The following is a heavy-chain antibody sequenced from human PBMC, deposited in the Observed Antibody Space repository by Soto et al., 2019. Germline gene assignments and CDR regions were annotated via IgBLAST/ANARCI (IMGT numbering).Heavy chain of an antibody. CDR1: GVTFSSYA. CDR3: AKDWSNDTETTEIYY. D-gene: IGHD4-17*01. Sequence: PGVSLSLSCATSGVTFSSYAISWVRQGPEKGLEWVSGISDSGGSTYYADSVKGRFTSSRGNSKNTLYLQMNSLRAEDTAVYYCAKDWSNDTETTEIYY. CDR2: ISDSGGST. V-gene: IGHV3-23*01. J-gene: IGHJ6*01.